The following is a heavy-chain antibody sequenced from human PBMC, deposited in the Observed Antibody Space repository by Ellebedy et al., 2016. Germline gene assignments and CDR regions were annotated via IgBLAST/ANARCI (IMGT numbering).Heavy chain of an antibody. CDR1: GFTFSSYA. V-gene: IGHV3-23*01. Sequence: GGSLRLSCAASGFTFSSYAMSWVRQAPGKGLEWVSAISGSGGSTYYADSVKGRFTISRDNSKNTLYLQMNSLRAEDTAVYYCAKDLGYGSGSYPMYYFDYWGQGTLVTVSS. J-gene: IGHJ4*02. CDR2: ISGSGGST. CDR3: AKDLGYGSGSYPMYYFDY. D-gene: IGHD3-10*01.